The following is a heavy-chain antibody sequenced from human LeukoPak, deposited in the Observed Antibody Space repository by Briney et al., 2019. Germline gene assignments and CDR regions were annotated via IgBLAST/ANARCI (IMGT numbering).Heavy chain of an antibody. CDR3: TRDYRGKDV. J-gene: IGHJ6*02. V-gene: IGHV3-33*01. CDR2: IWYDGSNK. CDR1: GFTFRNYG. Sequence: GGSLRLSCAASGFTFRNYGMHWVRQAPGKGLEWVAVIWYDGSNKYYADSVKGRFTISRDNAKNSVYLQMDSLRVEDTAVYYCTRDYRGKDVWGRGTTVTVSS. D-gene: IGHD3-16*02.